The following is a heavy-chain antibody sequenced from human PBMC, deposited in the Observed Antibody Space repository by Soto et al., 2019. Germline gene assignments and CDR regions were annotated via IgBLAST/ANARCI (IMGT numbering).Heavy chain of an antibody. CDR1: GGTFSSYA. Sequence: QVQLVQSGAEVKKPGSSVKVSCKASGGTFSSYAISWGRQDPGQGLEWMGGIIPISGTANYVQKFQGRVTITADESTSTAYMELSSLRSEDTAVYYCARSQGSSTSLEIYYYYYYGMDVWGQGTTVTVSS. CDR3: ARSQGSSTSLEIYYYYYYGMDV. CDR2: IIPISGTA. V-gene: IGHV1-69*01. D-gene: IGHD2-2*01. J-gene: IGHJ6*02.